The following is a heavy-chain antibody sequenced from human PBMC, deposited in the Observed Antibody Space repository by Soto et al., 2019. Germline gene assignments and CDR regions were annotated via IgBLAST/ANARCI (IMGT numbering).Heavy chain of an antibody. CDR2: INTAGSTK. CDR1: GFTFSNFE. V-gene: IGHV3-48*03. CDR3: ARAECSTPNCLTAYYSYGLDV. J-gene: IGHJ6*02. Sequence: EVQLVESGGGLVQPGTSLRLSCAASGFTFSNFEMHWVRQAPGKGLEWVSYINTAGSTKYYAESVKGRFTISRDNASNSLFLQMNSLRAEDTAAYYCARAECSTPNCLTAYYSYGLDVWGQGTTVTVSS. D-gene: IGHD2-2*01.